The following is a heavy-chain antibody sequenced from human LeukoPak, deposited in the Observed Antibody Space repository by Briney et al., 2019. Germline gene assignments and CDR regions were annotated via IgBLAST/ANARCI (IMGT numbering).Heavy chain of an antibody. CDR1: GYTFTGYY. CDR2: INPNSGGT. V-gene: IGHV1-2*02. D-gene: IGHD6-13*01. CDR3: ARSPGMAPYYYYYYMDV. J-gene: IGHJ6*03. Sequence: ASVKVSCKASGYTFTGYYMHWVRQAPGQGLEWMGWINPNSGGTNYAQKFQGRVTMTRDTSISTAYMELSRLRSDDTAVYYCARSPGMAPYYYYYYMDVWGKGTTVTVSS.